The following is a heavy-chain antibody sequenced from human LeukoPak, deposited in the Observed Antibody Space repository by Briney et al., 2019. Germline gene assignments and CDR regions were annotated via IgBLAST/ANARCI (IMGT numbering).Heavy chain of an antibody. J-gene: IGHJ4*02. CDR1: GGSISSYY. V-gene: IGHV4-59*01. Sequence: SETLSLTCTVSGGSISSYYWSWIRQPPGEGLEWIGYIYYSGSTNYNPSLKSRVTISVDTSKNQFSLKLGSVTAADTAVYYCARVGVPAAQIDYWGQGTLVTVSS. D-gene: IGHD2-2*01. CDR2: IYYSGST. CDR3: ARVGVPAAQIDY.